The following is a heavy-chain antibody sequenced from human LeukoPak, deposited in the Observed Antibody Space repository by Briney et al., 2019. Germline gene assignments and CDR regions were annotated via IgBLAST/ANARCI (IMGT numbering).Heavy chain of an antibody. Sequence: PGGSLRLSCAASGFTFSGYAMLWLRQAPGKGLEGVAVIWYGGSNQYYADSVKGRSTISRDKAKNTLYLQMNSLRGEDTAVYYCARDVYRSSGRRGCFDLWGQGTLVSVFS. D-gene: IGHD6-19*01. V-gene: IGHV3-33*01. CDR1: GFTFSGYA. CDR3: ARDVYRSSGRRGCFDL. J-gene: IGHJ5*02. CDR2: IWYGGSNQ.